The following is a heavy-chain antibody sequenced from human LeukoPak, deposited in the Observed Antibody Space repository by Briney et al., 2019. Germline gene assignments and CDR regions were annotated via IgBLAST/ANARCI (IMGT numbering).Heavy chain of an antibody. CDR2: IYPADSDI. J-gene: IGHJ5*02. V-gene: IGHV5-51*01. CDR3: ARQEYCSGGSCYTWFDP. Sequence: GESLKISCKGSGYSITNYLIAWVRQMPGKGLEWMGIIYPADSDIRYSPSFQGQVTISADKSISTAYLQWSSLKASDTAMYYCARQEYCSGGSCYTWFDPWGQGTLVTVSS. CDR1: GYSITNYL. D-gene: IGHD2-15*01.